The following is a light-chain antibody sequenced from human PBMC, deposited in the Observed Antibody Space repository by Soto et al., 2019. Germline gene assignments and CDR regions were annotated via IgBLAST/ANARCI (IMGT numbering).Light chain of an antibody. J-gene: IGKJ1*01. CDR3: QQRSDWPPT. Sequence: EIVLTQSPATLSLSPGERATLSCRASQTVGSYLAWFRQTPGQTPRLLIYDTSIRATGVPARFSGSGSGTDFTLTIGSLEAEDFAIYYCQQRSDWPPTFGQGTKVNIK. V-gene: IGKV3-11*01. CDR2: DTS. CDR1: QTVGSY.